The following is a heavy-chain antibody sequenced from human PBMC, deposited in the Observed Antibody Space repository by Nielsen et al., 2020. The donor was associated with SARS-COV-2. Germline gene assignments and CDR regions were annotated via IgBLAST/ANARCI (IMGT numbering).Heavy chain of an antibody. CDR2: ISWNSGSI. D-gene: IGHD3-10*01. V-gene: IGHV3-9*01. CDR3: AKDNKAGSGSYDILDY. J-gene: IGHJ4*02. Sequence: GGSLRLSCAASGFTFDDYAMHWVRQAPGKGLEWVSGISWNSGSIGYADSVKGRFTISRDNAKNSLYLQMNSLRAEDTAVYYCAKDNKAGSGSYDILDYWGQGTLVTVSS. CDR1: GFTFDDYA.